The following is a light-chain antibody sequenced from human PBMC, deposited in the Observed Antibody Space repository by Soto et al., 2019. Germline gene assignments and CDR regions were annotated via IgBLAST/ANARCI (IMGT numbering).Light chain of an antibody. V-gene: IGKV1-39*01. J-gene: IGKJ4*01. CDR2: ATS. Sequence: DIQMTQSPSSLSASVGDRVTISCRASQSITYYLNWYQLKPGKAPRLLIYATSTLHSGVSSRFSGSGSGTDFTLTISSLQPADFATYYCQQSYSTPLTFGGGTKVEIK. CDR1: QSITYY. CDR3: QQSYSTPLT.